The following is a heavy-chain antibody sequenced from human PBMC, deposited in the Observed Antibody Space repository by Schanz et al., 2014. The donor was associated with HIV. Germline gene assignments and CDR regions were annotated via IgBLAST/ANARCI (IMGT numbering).Heavy chain of an antibody. V-gene: IGHV3-30-3*01. CDR2: ISYDGSNK. J-gene: IGHJ6*02. D-gene: IGHD3-22*01. Sequence: QVLLVESGGGVVQPGRSLRLSCAASGFNFSSYAMHWVRQAPGKGLEWVAVISYDGSNKYYADSVKGRFTISRDNSKNTLYLQMNSLRAEDTAVYYCARDVSYDSSGYYSDYYYGMDVWGQGTTVTVSS. CDR1: GFNFSSYA. CDR3: ARDVSYDSSGYYSDYYYGMDV.